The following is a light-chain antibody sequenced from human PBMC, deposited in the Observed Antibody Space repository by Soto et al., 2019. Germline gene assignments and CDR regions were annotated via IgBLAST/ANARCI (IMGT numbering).Light chain of an antibody. CDR1: NIGSKS. Sequence: SYELTQSPSVSVAPGQTARITGGGNNIGSKSVHWFQQRPGQAPVLVVFDDSDRPSGIPERFSGSKSETTATLTISGVEAGDEADYYCQVWDSNVLHHVFGTGTKLTVL. CDR3: QVWDSNVLHHV. V-gene: IGLV3-21*02. CDR2: DDS. J-gene: IGLJ1*01.